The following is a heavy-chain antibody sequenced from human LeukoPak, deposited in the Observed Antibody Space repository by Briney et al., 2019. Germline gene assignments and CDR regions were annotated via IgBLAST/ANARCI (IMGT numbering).Heavy chain of an antibody. Sequence: GGSLRLSCAASGFTVNRNYMTWVRQAPGGCLEWISVIYADGTTNYAGSVKGRFTISRDDSKNTLYLQMNRLRAEDTAVYYCARRVRAADAKEGNGFDSWGQGTLVTVSS. CDR2: IYADGTT. CDR3: ARRVRAADAKEGNGFDS. J-gene: IGHJ5*01. V-gene: IGHV3-66*01. D-gene: IGHD6-13*01. CDR1: GFTVNRNY.